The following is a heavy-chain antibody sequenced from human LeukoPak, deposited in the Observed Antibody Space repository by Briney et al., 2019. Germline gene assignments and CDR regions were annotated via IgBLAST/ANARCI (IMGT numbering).Heavy chain of an antibody. CDR2: ISYDGSNK. CDR3: AKVPTVTTSAAAFDI. D-gene: IGHD4-17*01. J-gene: IGHJ3*02. V-gene: IGHV3-30*18. Sequence: PGGSLRLSCAASGFTFSSYGMHWVRQAPGKGLEWVAVISYDGSNKYYADSVKGRFTISRDNSKNTQYLQMNSLRAEDTAVYYCAKVPTVTTSAAAFDIWGQGTMVTVSS. CDR1: GFTFSSYG.